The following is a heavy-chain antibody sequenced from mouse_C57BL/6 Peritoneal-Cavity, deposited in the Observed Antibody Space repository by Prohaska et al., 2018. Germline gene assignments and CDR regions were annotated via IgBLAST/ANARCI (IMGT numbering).Heavy chain of an antibody. CDR1: GFTFSSYG. V-gene: IGHV5-6*01. J-gene: IGHJ3*01. CDR2: ICSGGSYT. Sequence: EVQLVASVGDLVKPGGSLTLSCAASGFTFSSYGMSWLRQTPDKRLEWVSTICSGGSYTYYPESVKGRFTIYRDNAKNTLYLQMSSLKSEDTAMYYCARQGDGYYFAYWGQGTLVTVSA. CDR3: ARQGDGYYFAY. D-gene: IGHD2-3*01.